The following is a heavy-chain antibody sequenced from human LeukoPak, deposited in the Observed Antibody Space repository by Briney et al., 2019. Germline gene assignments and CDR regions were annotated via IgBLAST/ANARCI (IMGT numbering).Heavy chain of an antibody. CDR3: ARDGGSGSYGPDY. Sequence: GGSLRLSCAASGFTFSSYAMGWVRQAPGKGLEWVSDISGSGGSTKYADSVKGRFTISRDNSKNTLYLQMNSLRAEDTAVYYCARDGGSGSYGPDYWGQGTLVTVSS. V-gene: IGHV3-23*01. CDR2: ISGSGGST. D-gene: IGHD3-10*01. CDR1: GFTFSSYA. J-gene: IGHJ4*02.